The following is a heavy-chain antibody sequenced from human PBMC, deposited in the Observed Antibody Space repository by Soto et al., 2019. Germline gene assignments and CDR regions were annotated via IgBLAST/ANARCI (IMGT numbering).Heavy chain of an antibody. D-gene: IGHD4-17*01. V-gene: IGHV5-51*01. CDR3: ARLEDDYGVPSAGYQYNYGMDI. CDR2: IYPGDSDT. Sequence: HGQSLTISCKGSGYSFTIYWIGWVRQMPGKGLEWMRIIYPGDSDTRYSPSFQGQVTISADKSISTAYLQRSSLKASDTAMDYCARLEDDYGVPSAGYQYNYGMDIWRQGALITVSS. J-gene: IGHJ6*02. CDR1: GYSFTIYW.